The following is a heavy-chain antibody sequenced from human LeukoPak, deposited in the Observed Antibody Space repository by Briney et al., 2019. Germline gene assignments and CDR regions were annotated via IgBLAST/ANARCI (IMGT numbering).Heavy chain of an antibody. CDR3: ARDIVVVPGDDY. J-gene: IGHJ4*02. V-gene: IGHV1-2*02. CDR2: INPDSGGT. D-gene: IGHD2-2*01. CDR1: GYTFTGYY. Sequence: ASVKVSCKASGYTFTGYYMHWVRQAPGQGLEWMGWINPDSGGTNYAQKFQGRVTMTRDTSISTAYKELSRLRSDGTAVYYCARDIVVVPGDDYWGQGTLVTVSS.